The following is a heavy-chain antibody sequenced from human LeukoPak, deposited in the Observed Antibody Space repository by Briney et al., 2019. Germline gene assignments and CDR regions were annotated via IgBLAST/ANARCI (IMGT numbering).Heavy chain of an antibody. D-gene: IGHD5-18*01. CDR3: AKDRAGYTYGYFDY. Sequence: PGGSLRLSCAASGFTFRNYAMSWVHQAPGKGLEWVSTVSATGGSTYYADSVKGRFTISRDDSKSTLFLQMNSLRAEDTAVYYCAKDRAGYTYGYFDYWGQGTLVTVSS. CDR2: VSATGGST. CDR1: GFTFRNYA. J-gene: IGHJ4*02. V-gene: IGHV3-23*01.